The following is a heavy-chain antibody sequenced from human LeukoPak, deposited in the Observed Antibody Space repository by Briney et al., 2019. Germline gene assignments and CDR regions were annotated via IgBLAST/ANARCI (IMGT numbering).Heavy chain of an antibody. Sequence: ASVKISCKASGYTLTNYYIHWVRQAPGQGLEWVGLINPNGGSTGYAQRFQGRVTVTTDTSTSTVYMELNSLGSEDTAVYYCARERRAWGEDFWGQGTLVTVSS. D-gene: IGHD3-16*01. V-gene: IGHV1-46*01. CDR3: ARERRAWGEDF. CDR1: GYTLTNYY. J-gene: IGHJ4*02. CDR2: INPNGGST.